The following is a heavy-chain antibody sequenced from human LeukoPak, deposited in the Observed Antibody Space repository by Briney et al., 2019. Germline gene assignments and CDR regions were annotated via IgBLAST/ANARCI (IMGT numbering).Heavy chain of an antibody. J-gene: IGHJ3*02. CDR1: GGSISSYY. V-gene: IGHV4-59*01. CDR2: IYNSGST. D-gene: IGHD5-18*01. Sequence: SETLSLTCTVSGGSISSYYWSWIRQPPGKGLEWIGYIYNSGSTNYNPSLKSRVTIPVDTSKNQFSLKLSSVTAADTAVYYGARGIRGVDTAMNDAFDIWGQGTMVTVSS. CDR3: ARGIRGVDTAMNDAFDI.